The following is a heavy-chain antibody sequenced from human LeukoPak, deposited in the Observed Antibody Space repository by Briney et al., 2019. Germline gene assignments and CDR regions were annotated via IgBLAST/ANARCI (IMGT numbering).Heavy chain of an antibody. CDR1: GGSMSSRTYY. CDR2: IYSSGST. V-gene: IGHV4-39*01. CDR3: ARVPAAAIRSAHWFDP. J-gene: IGHJ5*02. D-gene: IGHD2-2*01. Sequence: SETLSLTCTVSGGSMSSRTYYWGWIRQPPGKGLEWIGSIYSSGSTYYNPSLKSRVTISVHTSKNQFSLNLTSVTAAETAVYYCARVPAAAIRSAHWFDPWGQGTLASVSS.